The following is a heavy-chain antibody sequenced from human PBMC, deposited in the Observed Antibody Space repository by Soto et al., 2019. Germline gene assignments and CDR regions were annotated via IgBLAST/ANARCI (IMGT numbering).Heavy chain of an antibody. CDR1: GGSISSGTYS. D-gene: IGHD5-12*01. V-gene: IGHV4-30-2*01. Sequence: PSETLSLTCAVSGGSISSGTYSWTWIRQPPGKDLEWIGYIYYSGTTYSNPSLRSRVTISVDRSKNQFSLKMTYVTAADTAVYYCARGDGYNSNWFDPWGQGTLVTVSS. CDR2: IYYSGTT. J-gene: IGHJ5*02. CDR3: ARGDGYNSNWFDP.